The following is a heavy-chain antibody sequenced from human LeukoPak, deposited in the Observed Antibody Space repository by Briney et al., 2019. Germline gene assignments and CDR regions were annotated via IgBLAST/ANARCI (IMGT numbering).Heavy chain of an antibody. CDR2: IYISGST. CDR3: ARDPYCGGDCYNNWFDP. CDR1: GGSISNYY. J-gene: IGHJ5*02. V-gene: IGHV4-4*07. Sequence: SETLSLTCTVSGGSISNYYWSWIRQPAGKGLELIGRIYISGSTNYNPSLKSRATLSLDTSKNQFSLNLRSVPAADTAVYSCARDPYCGGDCYNNWFDPWGQGTLVTASS. D-gene: IGHD2-21*02.